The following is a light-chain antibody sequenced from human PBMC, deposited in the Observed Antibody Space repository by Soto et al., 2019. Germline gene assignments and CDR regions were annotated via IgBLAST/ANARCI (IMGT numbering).Light chain of an antibody. CDR3: QQYGSSPRT. V-gene: IGKV3-20*01. Sequence: TLSCRASQSIRSNYVAWYQQKPGQGPRLLIYGASSRATGIPDRFGGSGSGTDFTLIISRLEPEDFAMYYCQQYGSSPRTFGQGTKVDIK. CDR2: GAS. CDR1: QSIRSNY. J-gene: IGKJ1*01.